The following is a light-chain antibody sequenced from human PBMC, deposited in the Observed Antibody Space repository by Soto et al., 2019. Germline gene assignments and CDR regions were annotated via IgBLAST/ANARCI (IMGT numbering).Light chain of an antibody. J-gene: IGKJ1*01. CDR2: AAS. CDR1: QSISSY. V-gene: IGKV1-39*01. Sequence: DIQMTQSPSSLSASVGDRVTITCRASQSISSYLNWYQQKPGKAPKLLIYAASSLQSGVPSRFSGSGSGTDFTLTISSLQPEAFATYYCQNSSSTLQTFGQGTMVDIK. CDR3: QNSSSTLQT.